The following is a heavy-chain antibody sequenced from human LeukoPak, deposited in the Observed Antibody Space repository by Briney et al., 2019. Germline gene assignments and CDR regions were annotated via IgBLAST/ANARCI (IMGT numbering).Heavy chain of an antibody. CDR3: ASRPSYSSSWYHYYYYCMDV. Sequence: SETLSLTCTVSGYSISSGYYWGWIRQPPGKGLEWIGSIYHSGSTYYNPSLKSRVTISVDTSKNQFSLKLSSVTAADTAVYYCASRPSYSSSWYHYYYYCMDVWGKGTTVTVSS. D-gene: IGHD6-13*01. J-gene: IGHJ6*03. V-gene: IGHV4-38-2*02. CDR1: GYSISSGYY. CDR2: IYHSGST.